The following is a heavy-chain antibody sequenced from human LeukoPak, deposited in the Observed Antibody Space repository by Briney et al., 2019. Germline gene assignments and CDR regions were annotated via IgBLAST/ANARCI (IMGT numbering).Heavy chain of an antibody. D-gene: IGHD3-10*01. Sequence: PGGSLRLSCAVSGFTFSDAWMGWVRQAPGKGLEWVSTIIRSGDRTSYAESVKGRFTISRDNSKNTLYLQMNSLRAEDTAVYYCAKDGVAPGSSGDFFDYWGQGTLVTVSS. CDR1: GFTFSDAW. J-gene: IGHJ4*02. CDR2: IIRSGDRT. V-gene: IGHV3-23*01. CDR3: AKDGVAPGSSGDFFDY.